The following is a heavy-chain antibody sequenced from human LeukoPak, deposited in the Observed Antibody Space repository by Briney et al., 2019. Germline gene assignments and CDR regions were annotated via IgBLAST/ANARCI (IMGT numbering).Heavy chain of an antibody. D-gene: IGHD1-26*01. CDR3: ARPVGATWGYDY. CDR2: INPNSGGT. V-gene: IGHV1-2*02. J-gene: IGHJ4*02. Sequence: ASVKVSCKASGYTFTGYYMHWVRQAPGQGLEWMGWINPNSGGTNYAQKFQGRVTMTRDTSISTAYMELSRLRSDDTAVYYCARPVGATWGYDYWGQGTLVTVSS. CDR1: GYTFTGYY.